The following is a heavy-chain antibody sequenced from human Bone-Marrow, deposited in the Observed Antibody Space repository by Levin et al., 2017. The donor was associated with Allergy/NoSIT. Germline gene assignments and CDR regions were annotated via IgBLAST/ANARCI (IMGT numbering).Heavy chain of an antibody. J-gene: IGHJ3*02. D-gene: IGHD2-15*01. V-gene: IGHV3-20*04. CDR2: INWSGETK. CDR1: GFTFEDYG. Sequence: PGGSLRLSCAVSGFTFEDYGMSWVRQVPGKGPEWVSYINWSGETKNYADSVKGRFTISRDDAKNSLYLQMNNLRVEDTALYYCVRDESLAVVGDGFAIWGQGTMVSVSS. CDR3: VRDESLAVVGDGFAI.